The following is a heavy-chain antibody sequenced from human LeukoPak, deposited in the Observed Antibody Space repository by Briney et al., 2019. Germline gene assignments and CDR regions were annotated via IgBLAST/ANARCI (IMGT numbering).Heavy chain of an antibody. CDR3: ARALPPLYYDILTGFGGFDP. CDR1: GGSISVYY. J-gene: IGHJ5*02. CDR2: IYYSGST. Sequence: SETLSHTCTVSGGSISVYYWSWTRQPPGKGLEWIGYIYYSGSTNYNPSLKSRVNISVDTSKNQFSLKLSSVTAADTAVYYCARALPPLYYDILTGFGGFDPWGQGTLVTVSS. D-gene: IGHD3-9*01. V-gene: IGHV4-59*01.